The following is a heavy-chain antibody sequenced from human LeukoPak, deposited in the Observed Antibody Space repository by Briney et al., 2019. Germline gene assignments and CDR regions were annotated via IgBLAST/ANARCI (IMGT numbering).Heavy chain of an antibody. J-gene: IGHJ4*02. D-gene: IGHD1-1*01. CDR1: GYTFTSCL. Sequence: GESLIICCKCAGYTFTSCLIGWGRPMPGKGLEWMGIIYPGDSDTRFSPSFQGQATISADNSITTAYLQASSVDASHTVMAYCARYLDAGPGRYIEYSGQGSLVSASS. CDR2: IYPGDSDT. CDR3: ARYLDAGPGRYIEY. V-gene: IGHV5-51*01.